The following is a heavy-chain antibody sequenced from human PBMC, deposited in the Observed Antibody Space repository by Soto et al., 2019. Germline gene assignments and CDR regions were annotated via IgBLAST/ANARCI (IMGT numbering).Heavy chain of an antibody. CDR3: ASAGAMVVTWQGTPGHGFFSWTSQADSGLTSEGSGQMDV. Sequence: ASVKVSCKASGYTFTDYYIHWVRQAPGQGLEWMGWINPNSSATNYAHKFQVWVTMTRDTSITKAYLALSRLVSDDTAVDSCASAGAMVVTWQGTPGHGFFSWTSQADSGLTSEGSGQMDVWGQGTPVTVSS. CDR1: GYTFTDYY. CDR2: INPNSSAT. J-gene: IGHJ6*02. V-gene: IGHV1-2*04. D-gene: IGHD5-18*01.